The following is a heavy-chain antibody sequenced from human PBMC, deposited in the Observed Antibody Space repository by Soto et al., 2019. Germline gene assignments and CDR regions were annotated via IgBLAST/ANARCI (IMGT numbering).Heavy chain of an antibody. D-gene: IGHD3-16*01. CDR2: IGSTGAST. CDR3: VRGGGAYAGSSLWFDS. V-gene: IGHV3-64D*06. Sequence: GGSLRLSCPASGFTFSHSAMHWVRQAPGKGLEYVAAIGSTGASTYYPGSVKGRFIISRDNSKNTLFLQMNSLRPEDTAFYYRVRGGGAYAGSSLWFDSWGQGTLVTVSS. CDR1: GFTFSHSA. J-gene: IGHJ5*01.